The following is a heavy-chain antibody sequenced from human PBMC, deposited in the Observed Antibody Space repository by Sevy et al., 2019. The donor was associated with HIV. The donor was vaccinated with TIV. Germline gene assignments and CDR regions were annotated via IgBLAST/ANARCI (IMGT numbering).Heavy chain of an antibody. CDR3: ARPDLSGWYFDF. D-gene: IGHD6-19*01. V-gene: IGHV3-48*01. CDR1: GFTFSSYS. CDR2: ISSSSDSSRTL. J-gene: IGHJ4*01. Sequence: GGSLRLSCVASGFTFSSYSMNWVRQAPGKGLEWVSYISSSSDSSRTLYYADSVKGRFSISRDKATNSVHLQMTSLRAEETAVYYCARPDLSGWYFDFWGHGTLVTVSS.